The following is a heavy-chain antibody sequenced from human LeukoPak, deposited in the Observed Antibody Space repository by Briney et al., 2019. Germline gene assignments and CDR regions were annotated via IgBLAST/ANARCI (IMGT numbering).Heavy chain of an antibody. J-gene: IGHJ4*02. CDR3: ASHSGSYGVLDY. CDR2: ITPFNGNT. D-gene: IGHD1-26*01. CDR1: GYTFTYRY. V-gene: IGHV1-45*03. Sequence: SVKVSCKASGYTFTYRYLHWVRQAPRQALEWMGWITPFNGNTNYAQKFQDRVTITRDRSMSTAYMELSSLRSGDTAMYYCASHSGSYGVLDYWGQGTLVTVSS.